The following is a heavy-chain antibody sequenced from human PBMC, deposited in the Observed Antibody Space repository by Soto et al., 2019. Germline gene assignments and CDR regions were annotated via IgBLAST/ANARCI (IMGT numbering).Heavy chain of an antibody. D-gene: IGHD5-12*01. J-gene: IGHJ3*02. CDR1: GYTFTSYA. CDR3: ASYSKGGYDLQLSRAFDI. Sequence: ASVKVSCKASGYTFTSYAMHWVRQAPGQRLEWMGWINAGNGNTKYSQKFQGRVTITRDTSASTAYMELSSLRSEDTAVYYCASYSKGGYDLQLSRAFDIWGQGTMVTVSS. CDR2: INAGNGNT. V-gene: IGHV1-3*01.